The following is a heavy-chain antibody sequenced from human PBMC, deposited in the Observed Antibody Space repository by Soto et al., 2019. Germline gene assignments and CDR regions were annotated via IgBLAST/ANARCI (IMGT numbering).Heavy chain of an antibody. D-gene: IGHD5-18*01. CDR2: IRNKDNNYAT. CDR1: GFTFSESA. CDR3: TSRSDWTAVDPFDY. V-gene: IGHV3-73*01. Sequence: GGSLSLSCAASGFTFSESAMHWVRQASGKGLEWVGRIRNKDNNYATAYTASVKGRFTISRDDSKNTVYLQMNSLKIDDTAVYYCTSRSDWTAVDPFDYWGLGTLVTVSS. J-gene: IGHJ4*02.